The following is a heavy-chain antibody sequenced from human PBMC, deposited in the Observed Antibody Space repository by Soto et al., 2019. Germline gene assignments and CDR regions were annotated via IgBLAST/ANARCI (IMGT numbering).Heavy chain of an antibody. J-gene: IGHJ4*02. CDR1: AFTVSSNF. V-gene: IGHV3-66*01. Sequence: EVQLVESGGGLVQPGGSLRLSCAASAFTVSSNFMSWVRQAPGKGLEWVSVIYSGGSTYYADSVKVRFTISRDNSKNTLYPQMNSLRAEDTAVYYCARCGGSGTYCYYFEYWGQGTLVTVSS. CDR2: IYSGGST. CDR3: ARCGGSGTYCYYFEY. D-gene: IGHD3-10*01.